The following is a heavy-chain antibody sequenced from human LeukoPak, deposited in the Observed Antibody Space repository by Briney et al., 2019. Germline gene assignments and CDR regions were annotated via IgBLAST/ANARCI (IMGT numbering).Heavy chain of an antibody. D-gene: IGHD6-13*01. J-gene: IGHJ3*02. V-gene: IGHV3-21*04. CDR2: ISSSSSYI. Sequence: GGSLRLSCAASGFTFSSYSMNWVRQAPGKGLEWVSSISSSSSYIYYADSVKGRFTISRDNSKNTLYLQMNSLRAEDTAVYYCAKDISSWYNAFDIWGQGTMVTVSS. CDR1: GFTFSSYS. CDR3: AKDISSWYNAFDI.